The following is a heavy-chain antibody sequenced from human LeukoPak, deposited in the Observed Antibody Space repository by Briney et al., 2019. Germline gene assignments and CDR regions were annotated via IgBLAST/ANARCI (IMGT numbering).Heavy chain of an antibody. V-gene: IGHV1-46*01. J-gene: IGHJ4*02. D-gene: IGHD6-13*01. CDR1: GYTFTSYY. CDR2: INPSGGST. CDR3: VRKGGRSSPLPELDY. Sequence: ASVKVSCKASGYTFTSYYMHWVRQAPGQGLEWMGIINPSGGSTSYAQKFQGRVTMTRDTSTSTVYMELSSLRSKDTAVYYCVRKGGRSSPLPELDYWGQGTLVTVSS.